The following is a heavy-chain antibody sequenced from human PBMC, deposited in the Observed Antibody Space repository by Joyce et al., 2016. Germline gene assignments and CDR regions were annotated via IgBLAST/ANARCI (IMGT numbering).Heavy chain of an antibody. CDR2: VNDRGST. V-gene: IGHV4-34*04. J-gene: IGHJ1*01. Sequence: QVQLQEWGAGPLKPSETLSLTCAVYGGSLSGYNGGWFRQAPGMGLEWIGEVNDRGSTSDNPSLKSRATTSRDTSKNQFSLRLTTVTAADTAVYFCARARRGIILARGEMGEYLQHWGRGTVVIVSS. CDR3: ARARRGIILARGEMGEYLQH. CDR1: GGSLSGYN. D-gene: IGHD3-10*01.